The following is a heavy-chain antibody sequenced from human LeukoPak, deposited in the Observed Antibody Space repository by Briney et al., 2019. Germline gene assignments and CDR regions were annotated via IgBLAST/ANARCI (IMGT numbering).Heavy chain of an antibody. CDR3: TRGFRGSSKFDP. CDR2: IRSKAYGGTT. Sequence: GGSLRLSCTASGFTFGDYATSWFRQAPGKGLEWVGFIRSKAYGGTTEYAASVKGRFTISRDDSKSIAYLQMNSLKTEDTAVYYCTRGFRGSSKFDPWGQGTLVTVSS. J-gene: IGHJ5*02. V-gene: IGHV3-49*03. D-gene: IGHD2-2*01. CDR1: GFTFGDYA.